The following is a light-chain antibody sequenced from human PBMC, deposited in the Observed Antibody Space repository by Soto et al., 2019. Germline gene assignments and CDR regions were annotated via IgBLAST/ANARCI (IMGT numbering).Light chain of an antibody. V-gene: IGKV3-20*01. CDR2: GAS. J-gene: IGKJ1*01. CDR1: QSVSSSY. CDR3: QQYGSSPTWT. Sequence: IVLTQSPCTLSLSPGERATLSCRASQSVSSSYLAWYQQKPGQAPRLLIYGASSRATGIPDRFSGSGSGTDFTLTISRLEPEDFAVYYCQQYGSSPTWTFGQGTKV.